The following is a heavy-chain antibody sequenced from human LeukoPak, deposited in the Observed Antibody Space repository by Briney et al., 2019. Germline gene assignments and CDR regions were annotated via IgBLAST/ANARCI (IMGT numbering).Heavy chain of an antibody. CDR1: GFTFNIYS. Sequence: GGSLRLSCAASGFTFNIYSMNWVRQAPGRGLEWISYIGLGSGFVSYADSVKGRFTISSDTARDSLYLQMNSLRAEDTAVYYCARDHNWVFDYWGQGTLVTVSS. V-gene: IGHV3-21*05. CDR3: ARDHNWVFDY. J-gene: IGHJ4*02. CDR2: IGLGSGFV. D-gene: IGHD1-20*01.